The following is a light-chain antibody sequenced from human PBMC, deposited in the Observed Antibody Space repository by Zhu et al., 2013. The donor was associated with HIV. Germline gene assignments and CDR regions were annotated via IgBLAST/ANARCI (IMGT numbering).Light chain of an antibody. J-gene: IGLJ3*02. CDR2: RDN. CDR1: NSNIGTHY. CDR3: AVWDGTLSGSRV. Sequence: QSELTQPPSASGTPGQRVTISCSGNNSNIGTHYVYWYQQFPGMAPKLLLYRDNLRPSGVPDRFSGSKSGTSASLAIGGLQSEDEAEYYCAVWDGTLSGSRVFGGGTKLTVL. V-gene: IGLV1-47*01.